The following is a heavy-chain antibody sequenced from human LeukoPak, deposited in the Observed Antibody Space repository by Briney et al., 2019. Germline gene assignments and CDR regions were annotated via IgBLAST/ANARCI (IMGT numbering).Heavy chain of an antibody. CDR1: GFTFSSYA. V-gene: IGHV3-53*01. Sequence: GGSLRLSCVASGFTFSSYAMSWVRQAPGKGLEWVSVIYGGGSTYYADSVKGRFTLSRDNSKNTLYLQMNNLRAEDTAVYYCARDTRLYSGSGSYFLDYWGQGTLVTVSS. D-gene: IGHD3-10*01. J-gene: IGHJ4*02. CDR2: IYGGGST. CDR3: ARDTRLYSGSGSYFLDY.